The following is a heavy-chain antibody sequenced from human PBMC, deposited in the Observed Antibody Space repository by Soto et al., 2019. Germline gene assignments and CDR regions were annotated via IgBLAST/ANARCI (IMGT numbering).Heavy chain of an antibody. CDR3: ASAGCRRSGGSCYNWFDP. D-gene: IGHD2-15*01. J-gene: IGHJ5*02. CDR2: IIPIFGTA. V-gene: IGHV1-69*13. Sequence: GASVKVSCKASGGTFSSYAISWVRQAPGQGLEWMGGIIPIFGTANYAQKFQGRVTITADESTSTAYMELSSLRSEDTAVYYCASAGCRRSGGSCYNWFDPWGQGTLVTVSS. CDR1: GGTFSSYA.